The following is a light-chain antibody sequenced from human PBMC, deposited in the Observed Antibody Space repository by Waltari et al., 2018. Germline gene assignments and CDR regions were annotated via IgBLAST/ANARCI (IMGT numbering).Light chain of an antibody. CDR3: CSYAGSGIYV. CDR2: EVN. Sequence: QSALTQPASVSGSPGQSITVSCTGTSSDVGSYNLFSWFQQYPDKAPKLIIFEVNKLPSWVSNRFSGSKSGNTASLTISGLQAGDEADYYCCSYAGSGIYVFGTGAKVTVL. J-gene: IGLJ1*01. CDR1: SSDVGSYNL. V-gene: IGLV2-23*02.